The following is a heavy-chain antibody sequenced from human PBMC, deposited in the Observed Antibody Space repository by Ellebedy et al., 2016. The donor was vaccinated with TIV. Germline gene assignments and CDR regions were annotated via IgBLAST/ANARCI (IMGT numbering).Heavy chain of an antibody. D-gene: IGHD1-1*01. V-gene: IGHV1-2*02. J-gene: IGHJ5*02. CDR2: INPNSGGK. CDR1: GYTFTGYY. CDR3: ARDRNDENWFDP. Sequence: AASVKVSCKASGYTFTGYYMHWVRQAPGRGLEWMGWINPNSGGKNYAQKFQGRVTMTRDTSISTAYMELSRLRSDDTAVYYCARDRNDENWFDPWGQGTLVTVSS.